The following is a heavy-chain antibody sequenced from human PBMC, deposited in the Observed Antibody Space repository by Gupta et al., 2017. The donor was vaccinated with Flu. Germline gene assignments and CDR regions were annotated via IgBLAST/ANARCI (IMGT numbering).Heavy chain of an antibody. CDR2: AYWDDAN. CDR3: AHRRVGPRAWNDGDFDY. Sequence: QITLKESGPALVEPTQTLTLTCMFSGFSLSTYGVGVGWIRQPPGKALEWLAFAYWDDANRYNPSLKTRLTVIKDTAKNQVVLIVTNMDPEDTATYYCAHRRVGPRAWNDGDFDYWGQGTRVTVAS. V-gene: IGHV2-5*02. CDR1: GFSLSTYGVG. D-gene: IGHD1-1*01. J-gene: IGHJ4*02.